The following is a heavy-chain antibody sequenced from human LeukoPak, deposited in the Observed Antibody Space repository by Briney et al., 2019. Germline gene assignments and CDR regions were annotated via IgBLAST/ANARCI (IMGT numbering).Heavy chain of an antibody. J-gene: IGHJ4*02. CDR1: GGSFSGYY. Sequence: PSETQSLTCAVYGGSFSGYYWSWIRQPPGKGLEWIGEINHSGSTNYNPSLKSRVTISVDTSKNQFSLKLSSVTAADTAVYYCARGKPYTIFGVVISTRKYYFDYWGQGTLVTVSS. CDR3: ARGKPYTIFGVVISTRKYYFDY. CDR2: INHSGST. D-gene: IGHD3-3*01. V-gene: IGHV4-34*01.